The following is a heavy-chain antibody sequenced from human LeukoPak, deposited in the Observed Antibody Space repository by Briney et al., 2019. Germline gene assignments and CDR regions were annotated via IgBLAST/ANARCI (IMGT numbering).Heavy chain of an antibody. V-gene: IGHV4-39*07. D-gene: IGHD6-6*01. CDR1: GGPISSSSYY. J-gene: IGHJ6*03. CDR3: ARDDFEYSSSPQTYYYYYYMDV. Sequence: SETLSLTCTVSGGPISSSSYYWGWVRQPPGKGLEWIGSIYYSGSTYYNPPLKSRVTISVDTSKNQFSLKLSSVTAADTAVYYCARDDFEYSSSPQTYYYYYYMDVWGKGTTVTVSS. CDR2: IYYSGST.